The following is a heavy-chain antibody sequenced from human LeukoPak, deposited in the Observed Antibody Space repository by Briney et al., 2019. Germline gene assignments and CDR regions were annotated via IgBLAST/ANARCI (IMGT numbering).Heavy chain of an antibody. CDR2: INPNSGGT. Sequence: ASVKVSCKASGYTFTGYYMHWVRQAPGQGLEWMGWINPNSGGTNYAQKFQGRVTMTRDTSISTAYMELSRLRSDDTAVYYCARGEGGYYESSGYYHGGDYWGQGTLVTVSS. D-gene: IGHD3-22*01. J-gene: IGHJ4*02. CDR3: ARGEGGYYESSGYYHGGDY. V-gene: IGHV1-2*02. CDR1: GYTFTGYY.